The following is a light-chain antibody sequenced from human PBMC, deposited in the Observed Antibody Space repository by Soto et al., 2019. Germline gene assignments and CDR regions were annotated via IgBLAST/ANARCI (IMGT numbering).Light chain of an antibody. Sequence: DIVMTQSPSSLSASVGDRVTITCRASQSISNYLNWYQHKPGQAPKLLIYASSSLQSGVATRFSGSGSGKDFTHTISSLPPEDFATYYCQQSYGTPLTFGGGTKVEIK. CDR1: QSISNY. CDR2: ASS. J-gene: IGKJ4*01. CDR3: QQSYGTPLT. V-gene: IGKV1-39*01.